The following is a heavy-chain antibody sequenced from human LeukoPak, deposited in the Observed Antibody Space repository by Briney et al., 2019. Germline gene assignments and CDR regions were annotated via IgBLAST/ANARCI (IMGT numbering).Heavy chain of an antibody. D-gene: IGHD3-3*01. J-gene: IGHJ3*02. Sequence: GGSLRLSCAASGFTFSSHSMNWVRQAPGKGLEWVSYISSISTIYYADSVKGRFTISRDNAKNSLYLQMNSLRAEDTAVYYCARAAPVGYYDFWSGYYRGERNDAFDIWGQGTMVTVSS. V-gene: IGHV3-48*04. CDR2: ISSISTI. CDR3: ARAAPVGYYDFWSGYYRGERNDAFDI. CDR1: GFTFSSHS.